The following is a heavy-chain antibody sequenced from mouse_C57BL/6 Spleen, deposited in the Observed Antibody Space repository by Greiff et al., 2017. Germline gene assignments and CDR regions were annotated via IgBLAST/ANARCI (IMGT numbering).Heavy chain of an antibody. V-gene: IGHV8-12*01. Sequence: QVPLQVPGPGLLQPSPTLSLTCSFSGFSLSTSGMGVSWIRQTSGKGLEWLAHTYWDDDKRYNPYLKSRLTISTDTSRNQVFLKITSVDTADTATDYCAGKEDRLPYAMDYWGQGTSVTVSS. CDR2: TYWDDDK. J-gene: IGHJ4*01. CDR1: GFSLSTSGMG. CDR3: AGKEDRLPYAMDY. D-gene: IGHD2-2*01.